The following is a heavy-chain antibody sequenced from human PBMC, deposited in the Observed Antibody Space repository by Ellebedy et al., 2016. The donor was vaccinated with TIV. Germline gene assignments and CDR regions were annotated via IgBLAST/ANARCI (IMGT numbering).Heavy chain of an antibody. CDR2: VHYIGNF. D-gene: IGHD6-19*01. CDR3: ASTWIKKWLVN. J-gene: IGHJ4*02. CDR1: GGSISSSNW. Sequence: MPSETLSLTCDVSGGSISSSNWWTWVRQYPGRGLEWIGQVHYIGNFNYNPSLKSRVTMSVDKSKNQFSLKLNSVTAADTAVYYCASTWIKKWLVNWGQGTLVTVSS. V-gene: IGHV4/OR15-8*02.